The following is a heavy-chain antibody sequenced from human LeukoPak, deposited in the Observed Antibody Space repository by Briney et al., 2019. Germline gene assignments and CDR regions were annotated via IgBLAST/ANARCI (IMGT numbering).Heavy chain of an antibody. Sequence: GGSLRLSCAASGFTFSSYSMNWVHQAPGKGLEWVSSISSISNYIYYADSLKGRFTISRDNAKHSLYLQMNSLRAEDTAVYYCARDHSSGWEYFDYWGQGTLVTVSS. J-gene: IGHJ4*02. V-gene: IGHV3-21*01. D-gene: IGHD6-19*01. CDR1: GFTFSSYS. CDR2: ISSISNYI. CDR3: ARDHSSGWEYFDY.